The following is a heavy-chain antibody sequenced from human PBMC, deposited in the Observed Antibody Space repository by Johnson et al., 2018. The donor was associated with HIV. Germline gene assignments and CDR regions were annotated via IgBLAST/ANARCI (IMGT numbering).Heavy chain of an antibody. D-gene: IGHD1-14*01. CDR2: ISYDGSNK. Sequence: QVQLVESGGGVVQPGRSLRLSCAASGFTFSSYAMHWVRQAPGKGLEWVAVISYDGSNKYYADSVKGRFTISRDNSTNTLYLQMNSLRAEDTAVYYCARALPRYDAFDIWGQGTMVTVSS. CDR1: GFTFSSYA. J-gene: IGHJ3*02. V-gene: IGHV3-30-3*01. CDR3: ARALPRYDAFDI.